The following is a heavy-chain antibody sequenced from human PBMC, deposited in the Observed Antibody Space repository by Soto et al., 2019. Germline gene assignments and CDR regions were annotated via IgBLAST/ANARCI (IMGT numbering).Heavy chain of an antibody. CDR2: ISSSGETT. CDR3: VQEWTGNCCACMVV. V-gene: IGHV3-23*01. CDR1: GFTFSSFA. Sequence: EVQLLESGGGLVQPGGSLRLSCAASGFTFSSFAMTWVRQAPGEGLEWVSSISSSGETTYYSDSVKGRFTISRDISKNMVYLQMTGLRAEDTAVYFCVQEWTGNCCACMVVRGQGTTVTVSS. D-gene: IGHD1-1*01. J-gene: IGHJ6*02.